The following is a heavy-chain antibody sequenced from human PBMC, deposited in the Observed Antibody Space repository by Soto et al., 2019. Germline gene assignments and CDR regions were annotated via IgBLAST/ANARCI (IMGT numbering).Heavy chain of an antibody. V-gene: IGHV4-34*01. D-gene: IGHD3-10*01. Sequence: QVQLQQWGAGLLKPSETLSLTCAVYAGSFSGYYWSWIRQPPGKGLEWIGEINHSGSTNYNPSLKCRVNIAVDRSYSQFTPKPGSMTAANTTLYYCGRAPDSGRYHLDYWGQGTMVTVS. CDR1: AGSFSGYY. J-gene: IGHJ4*02. CDR2: INHSGST. CDR3: GRAPDSGRYHLDY.